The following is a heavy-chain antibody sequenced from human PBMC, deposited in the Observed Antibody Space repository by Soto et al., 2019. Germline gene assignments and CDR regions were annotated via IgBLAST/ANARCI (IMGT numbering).Heavy chain of an antibody. CDR2: INHSGIT. Sequence: PSETLSLTCAVYGGSFSGYYWSWIRQPPGKGLEWIGEINHSGITNYNPSLKSRVTISVDTSKNQFSLKLSSVTAADTAVYYCARGARFLEWLPPRGWFDPWGRGTLVTVS. V-gene: IGHV4-34*01. D-gene: IGHD3-3*01. J-gene: IGHJ5*02. CDR1: GGSFSGYY. CDR3: ARGARFLEWLPPRGWFDP.